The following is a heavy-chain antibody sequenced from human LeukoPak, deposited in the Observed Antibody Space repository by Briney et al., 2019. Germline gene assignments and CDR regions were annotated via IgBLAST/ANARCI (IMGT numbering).Heavy chain of an antibody. V-gene: IGHV3-66*01. J-gene: IGHJ5*02. CDR3: ASRPTGDRS. D-gene: IGHD7-27*01. CDR2: IYSGGST. Sequence: GGSLRLSCAASGFNVSRNHMSWVRQAPGKGLEWVSVIYSGGSTNYADSVKGRFSISRDNSKNTLYLQMNSLRAEDTAVYYCASRPTGDRSWGQGTLVTVSS. CDR1: GFNVSRNH.